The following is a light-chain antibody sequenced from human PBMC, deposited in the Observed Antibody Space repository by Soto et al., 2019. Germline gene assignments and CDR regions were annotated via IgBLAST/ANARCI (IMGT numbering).Light chain of an antibody. CDR2: GAS. CDR3: QHSYSPPPIT. J-gene: IGKJ5*01. V-gene: IGKV1-39*01. Sequence: DIQMTQSPASLSASVGDRVTITCLASQNIVNYLNWYQQKPGKAPKLLIYGASSLQSGVPSRFSGSGFGTYFTLTISSLQTEDSATYYCQHSYSPPPITFGQGTRLEIK. CDR1: QNIVNY.